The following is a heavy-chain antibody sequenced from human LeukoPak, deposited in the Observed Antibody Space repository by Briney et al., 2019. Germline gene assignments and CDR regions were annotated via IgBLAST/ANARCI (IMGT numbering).Heavy chain of an antibody. CDR3: AKDIYGGSWPNDY. CDR1: GFTFSTYT. D-gene: IGHD4-23*01. CDR2: ISSSSTYI. V-gene: IGHV3-21*01. Sequence: PGGSLRLSCAASGFTFSTYTMNWVRQAPGKGLGWVSSISSSSTYIYYADSVKGRFTISRDNAKNSLYLQMLSLRAEDTAVYYCAKDIYGGSWPNDYWGQGTLVTVSS. J-gene: IGHJ4*02.